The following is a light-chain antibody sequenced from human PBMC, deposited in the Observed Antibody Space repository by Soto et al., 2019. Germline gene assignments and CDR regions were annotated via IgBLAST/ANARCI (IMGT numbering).Light chain of an antibody. CDR1: SSDVGGYNY. Sequence: QSALTQPASVSGSPGQSITISCTGTSSDVGGYNYVSWYQQHPGKAPKLMIYEVSNRPSGVSNRFSGSTSGNTASLTISGLHAEGEAYYYCSSYTSLSTRVFGGGTKLTVL. J-gene: IGLJ3*02. V-gene: IGLV2-14*01. CDR2: EVS. CDR3: SSYTSLSTRV.